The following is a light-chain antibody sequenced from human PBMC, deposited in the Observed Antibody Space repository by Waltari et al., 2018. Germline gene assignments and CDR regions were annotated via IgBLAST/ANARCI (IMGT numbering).Light chain of an antibody. J-gene: IGKJ1*01. Sequence: DIQMTKSPSTLSASVGDRVNITCRASQTIYSWLAWYQQKPGKAPKLLIYKTSSLESGVPSRFSGSGSGTEFTLTISSLQPDDSATYYCQQYNDYSPWTFGQGTKVEIK. CDR3: QQYNDYSPWT. CDR2: KTS. V-gene: IGKV1-5*03. CDR1: QTIYSW.